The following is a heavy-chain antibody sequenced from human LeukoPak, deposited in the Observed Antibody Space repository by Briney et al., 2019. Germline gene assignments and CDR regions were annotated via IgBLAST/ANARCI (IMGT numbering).Heavy chain of an antibody. CDR1: GFTFDDYA. Sequence: GGSLRLSCAASGFTFDDYAMHWVRQAPGKGLEWVSGISWNSGSIGYADSVKGRFTISRDNAKKSLYLQMNSLRAEDTAVYYCARDPYIGDYGAFDIWGQGTMVTVSS. CDR3: ARDPYIGDYGAFDI. V-gene: IGHV3-9*01. D-gene: IGHD1-26*01. J-gene: IGHJ3*02. CDR2: ISWNSGSI.